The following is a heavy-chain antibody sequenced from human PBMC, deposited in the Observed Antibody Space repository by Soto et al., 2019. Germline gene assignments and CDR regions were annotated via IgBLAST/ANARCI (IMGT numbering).Heavy chain of an antibody. CDR3: AREVIPLTTDWYFDL. CDR2: IYDSGST. CDR1: GGSISGGVGGLYY. V-gene: IGHV4-30-4*01. D-gene: IGHD4-17*01. Sequence: QLQLREAGPGLVKPSETLSLTCTVSGGSISGGVGGLYYWRWIRQPPGKGLEWIGYIYDSGSTYYPPSLKSRVTISVDTSKNQFSLRLSSVTAADTAVYYCAREVIPLTTDWYFDLWGRGTLVTVSS. J-gene: IGHJ2*01.